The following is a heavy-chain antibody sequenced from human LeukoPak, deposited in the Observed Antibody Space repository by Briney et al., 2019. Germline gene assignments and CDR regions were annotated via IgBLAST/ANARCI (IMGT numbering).Heavy chain of an antibody. D-gene: IGHD5-12*01. CDR1: GYTFTGYY. J-gene: IGHJ4*02. CDR2: INPNSGGT. Sequence: ASVKVSCKSSGYTFTGYYMHWVRQAPGQGLEWMGWINPNSGGTNYAQKFQGRVTMTRDTSISTAYMELSRLRSDDTAVYYCATPERGYSGYDFGSWGQGTLVTVSS. V-gene: IGHV1-2*02. CDR3: ATPERGYSGYDFGS.